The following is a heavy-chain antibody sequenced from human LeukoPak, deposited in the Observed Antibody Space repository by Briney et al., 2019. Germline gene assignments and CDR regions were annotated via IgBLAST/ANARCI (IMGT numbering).Heavy chain of an antibody. CDR1: GYTFTSYA. CDR3: ARAVEATKDS. CDR2: INAGNGNT. J-gene: IGHJ4*02. Sequence: ASVKVSFKASGYTFTSYAMHWVRQAPGQRLEWMGWINAGNGNTKYSKKFQGRVTMTRNTSISTAYMELSSLRSEDTAVYYCARAVEATKDSWGQGTLVTVSS. V-gene: IGHV1-3*01. D-gene: IGHD5-24*01.